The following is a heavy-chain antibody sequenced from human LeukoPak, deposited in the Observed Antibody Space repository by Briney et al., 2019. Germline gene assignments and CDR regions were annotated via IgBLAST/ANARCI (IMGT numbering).Heavy chain of an antibody. D-gene: IGHD3-9*01. J-gene: IGHJ4*02. CDR3: ARGAYYYDILTGYYN. Sequence: ASVKVSCKASGYTFTSYDINWVRQATGQGLEWMGWMNPNSGNTGYAQKFQGRVTMTRNTSISTAYMELSSLRSEDTAVYYCARGAYYYDILTGYYNWGQGTLVTVSS. CDR2: MNPNSGNT. CDR1: GYTFTSYD. V-gene: IGHV1-8*01.